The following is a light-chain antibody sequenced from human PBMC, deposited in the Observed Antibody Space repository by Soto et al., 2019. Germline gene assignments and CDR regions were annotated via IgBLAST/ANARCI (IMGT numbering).Light chain of an antibody. CDR1: QSVSSTY. J-gene: IGKJ1*01. V-gene: IGKV3-20*01. CDR2: GAS. CDR3: QHYGSSLWT. Sequence: EIVLTQSPGTLSFSPGERATLSCRASQSVSSTYLAWYQQRPGQAPRLLIYGASTRATGIPDRFSGSGSGTDFTLTISRLEPEDFAMYYCQHYGSSLWTFGQGTKVEIK.